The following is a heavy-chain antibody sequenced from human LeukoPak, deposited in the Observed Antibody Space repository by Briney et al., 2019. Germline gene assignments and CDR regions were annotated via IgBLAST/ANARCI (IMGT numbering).Heavy chain of an antibody. V-gene: IGHV1-2*02. D-gene: IGHD3-10*01. CDR3: ARDRGYGYYGMDV. J-gene: IGHJ6*02. Sequence: ASVKASCKASGYTFTSYDINWVRQATGQGLEWMGWINPNSGGTNYAQKFQGRVTMTRDTSISTAYMELSRLRSDDTAVYYCARDRGYGYYGMDVWGQGTTVTVSS. CDR2: INPNSGGT. CDR1: GYTFTSYD.